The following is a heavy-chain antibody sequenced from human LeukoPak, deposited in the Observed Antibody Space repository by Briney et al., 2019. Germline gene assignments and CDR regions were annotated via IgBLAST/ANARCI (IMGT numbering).Heavy chain of an antibody. J-gene: IGHJ4*02. CDR3: AKDLYGSGSYGIRLFDY. V-gene: IGHV3-30*02. CDR1: GFIFSSYG. CDR2: IRYDGSRE. Sequence: GGSLRLSCAASGFIFSSYGIHWVRQAPGKGLEWVAFIRYDGSREFYADSVKGRFTISRDNSKNTLYLQMNSLRVEDTAVYYCAKDLYGSGSYGIRLFDYWGQGTLVTVSS. D-gene: IGHD3-10*01.